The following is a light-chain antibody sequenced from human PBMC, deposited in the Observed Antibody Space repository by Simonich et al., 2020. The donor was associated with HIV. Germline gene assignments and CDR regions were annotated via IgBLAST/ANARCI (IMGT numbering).Light chain of an antibody. Sequence: EIVLTQSPGTLSLSPGERATISCRASQSVSSSFLAWSQQNPGQAPRLRIYGAFSRATGIPDRFSGSGSGTDFTLTISRLEPEDFAVYYCQQYGSSPTFGQGTKLEIK. CDR3: QQYGSSPT. CDR2: GAF. J-gene: IGKJ2*01. CDR1: QSVSSSF. V-gene: IGKV3-20*01.